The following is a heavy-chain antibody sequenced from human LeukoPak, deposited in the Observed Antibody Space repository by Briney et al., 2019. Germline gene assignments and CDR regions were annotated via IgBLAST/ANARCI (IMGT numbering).Heavy chain of an antibody. V-gene: IGHV3-23*01. CDR3: AKGADTAMVNYFDY. J-gene: IGHJ4*02. Sequence: QPGGSLRLSCAASGFTSSSYGMSGVRQAPGKGLEWVSAVGGSGGSTYNTDSVRGRFTISRDNFKNTLYLQMNSLRAEDTAVYYCAKGADTAMVNYFDYWGQGTLVTVSS. CDR2: VGGSGGST. D-gene: IGHD5-18*01. CDR1: GFTSSSYG.